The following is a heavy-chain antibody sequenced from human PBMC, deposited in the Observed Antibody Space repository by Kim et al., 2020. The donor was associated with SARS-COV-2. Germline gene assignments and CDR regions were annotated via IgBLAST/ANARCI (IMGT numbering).Heavy chain of an antibody. J-gene: IGHJ4*02. CDR3: ARGVVVPAIDY. D-gene: IGHD2-21*02. V-gene: IGHV2-70*01. CDR2: DK. Sequence: DKYYSTSLKTRLTISKDTSKNQVVLTMTSMDPVDTATYYCARGVVVPAIDYWGQGTLVTVSS.